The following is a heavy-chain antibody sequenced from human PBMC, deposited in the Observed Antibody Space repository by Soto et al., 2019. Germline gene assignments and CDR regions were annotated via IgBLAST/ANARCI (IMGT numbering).Heavy chain of an antibody. CDR2: ISGSGGST. CDR1: GFTFSSYA. V-gene: IGHV3-23*01. CDR3: AKDRGYCISTSCPRGWFDP. Sequence: GGSLRLSCAASGFTFSSYAMSWVRQAPGKGLEWVSAISGSGGSTYYADSVKGRFTISRDNSKNTLYLQMNSLRAEDTAVYYCAKDRGYCISTSCPRGWFDPWGQGTLVTVSS. D-gene: IGHD2-2*01. J-gene: IGHJ5*02.